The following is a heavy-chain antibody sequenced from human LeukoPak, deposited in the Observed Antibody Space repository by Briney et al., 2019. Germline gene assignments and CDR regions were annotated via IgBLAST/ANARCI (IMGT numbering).Heavy chain of an antibody. CDR2: INPNSGGT. CDR3: ARDPIAAAGGLDY. CDR1: GYTFTGYY. Sequence: ASVKVSCKASGYTFTGYYMHWVRQAPGQGLEWMGWINPNSGGTNYAQKFQGRVTMTRDTSISTAYMELSRLRSDDTAVYYCARDPIAAAGGLDYWGQGTLVTVSS. J-gene: IGHJ4*02. V-gene: IGHV1-2*02. D-gene: IGHD6-13*01.